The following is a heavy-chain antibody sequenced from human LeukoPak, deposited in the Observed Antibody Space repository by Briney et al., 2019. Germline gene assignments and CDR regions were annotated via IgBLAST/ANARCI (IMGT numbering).Heavy chain of an antibody. Sequence: SETLSLTCTVSGGSISSYYWSWIRQPPGKGLEWIGYIYYSGSTNYNPSLKSRVTISVDTSKNQFSLKLSSVTAADTAVYYCKYIAAADDAFDIWGQGTMVTVSS. V-gene: IGHV4-59*12. J-gene: IGHJ3*02. CDR2: IYYSGST. D-gene: IGHD6-13*01. CDR1: GGSISSYY. CDR3: KYIAAADDAFDI.